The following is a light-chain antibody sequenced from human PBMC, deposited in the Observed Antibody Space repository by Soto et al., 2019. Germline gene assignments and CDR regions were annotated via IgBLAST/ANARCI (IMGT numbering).Light chain of an antibody. J-gene: IGKJ1*01. CDR2: GAS. CDR1: QSFSSN. CDR3: QHYTNWLRP. V-gene: IGKV3-15*01. Sequence: IVVTQSPATLSVSPEERATLSCRASQSFSSNLAWYQQKPGQAPRLRIYGASTRATGIPARFSGSGSGTEFTLTLLCLQSEDFAVYCCQHYTNWLRPSAQRTK.